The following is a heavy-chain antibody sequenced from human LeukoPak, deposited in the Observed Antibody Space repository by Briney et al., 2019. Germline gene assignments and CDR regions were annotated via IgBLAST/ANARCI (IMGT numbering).Heavy chain of an antibody. CDR3: ARDRYSSSSNYYYYYMDV. J-gene: IGHJ6*03. Sequence: GGSLRLSCAASGFTFSSYAMHWVRQAPGKGLEWVAVISYDGSNKYYADSVKGRFTISRDNSKNTLYLQMNSLRAEDTAVYYCARDRYSSSSNYYYYYMDVWGKGTTVTVSS. V-gene: IGHV3-30-3*01. D-gene: IGHD6-6*01. CDR1: GFTFSSYA. CDR2: ISYDGSNK.